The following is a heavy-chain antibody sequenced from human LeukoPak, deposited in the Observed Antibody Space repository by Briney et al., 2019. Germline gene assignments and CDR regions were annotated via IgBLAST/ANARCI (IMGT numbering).Heavy chain of an antibody. CDR3: ARDGFSIVGATTGGKDDAFDI. D-gene: IGHD1-26*01. CDR2: IYTSGST. V-gene: IGHV4-4*07. CDR1: GGSISSYY. J-gene: IGHJ3*02. Sequence: SETLSLTCTVSGGSISSYYWSWIRQPAGKGLEWIGRIYTSGSTNYNPSLKSRVTMSVDTSKNQFSLKLSSVTAADTAVYYCARDGFSIVGATTGGKDDAFDIWGQGTMVTVSS.